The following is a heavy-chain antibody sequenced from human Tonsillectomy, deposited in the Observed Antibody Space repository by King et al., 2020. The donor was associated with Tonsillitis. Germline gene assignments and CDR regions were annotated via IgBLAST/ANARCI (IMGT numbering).Heavy chain of an antibody. J-gene: IGHJ5*02. D-gene: IGHD6-13*01. CDR1: GYTFTGYY. V-gene: IGHV1-2*02. CDR3: ATKKSIAAAETLWIDP. Sequence: QLVQSGAEVKKPGASVKVSCKASGYTFTGYYMHWVRQAPGQGLEWMGWINPNSGGTNYAQKFQGRVTMTRDTSISTAYMELSRLRSDDTAVYYCATKKSIAAAETLWIDPWGQGTLVTVSS. CDR2: INPNSGGT.